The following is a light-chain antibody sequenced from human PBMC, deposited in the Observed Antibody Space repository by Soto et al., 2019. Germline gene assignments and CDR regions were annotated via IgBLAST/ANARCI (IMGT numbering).Light chain of an antibody. CDR1: TSDVGGYNY. J-gene: IGLJ1*01. V-gene: IGLV2-11*01. Sequence: LTQPPSVSGSPGQAVTISCTGTTSDVGGYNYVSWYQQHPGKAPKLMIYDVNKRPSGVPDRFSGSKSGNTASLTVSGLQAEDEADYFCCSYAGNYIFYVFGSGTKVTVL. CDR2: DVN. CDR3: CSYAGNYIFYV.